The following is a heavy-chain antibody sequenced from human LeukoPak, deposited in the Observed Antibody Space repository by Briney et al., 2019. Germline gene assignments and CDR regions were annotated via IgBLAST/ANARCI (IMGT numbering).Heavy chain of an antibody. V-gene: IGHV1-69*13. CDR2: IIPIFGTA. CDR1: GGTFISYA. Sequence: SVKVSCKASGGTFISYAISWVRQAPGQGLEWMGGIIPIFGTANYAQKFQGRVTITADESTSTAYMELSSLRSEDTAVYYCETYYYDSSGYLGVDYWGQGTLVTVSS. D-gene: IGHD3-22*01. CDR3: ETYYYDSSGYLGVDY. J-gene: IGHJ4*02.